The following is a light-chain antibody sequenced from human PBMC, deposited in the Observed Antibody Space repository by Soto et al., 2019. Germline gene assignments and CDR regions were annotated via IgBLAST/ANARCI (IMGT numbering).Light chain of an antibody. CDR1: QSVPKNF. CDR3: QQYASSPLT. CDR2: GAS. V-gene: IGKV3-20*01. Sequence: EIVLTQSPGTLSLSPGEGASLSCRASQSVPKNFLAWYQQKPGQALRLLISGASSRATGIPDRFSGSGSGTDFTLPISRLEAEDFAVYFCQQYASSPLTFGGGTKVEIK. J-gene: IGKJ4*01.